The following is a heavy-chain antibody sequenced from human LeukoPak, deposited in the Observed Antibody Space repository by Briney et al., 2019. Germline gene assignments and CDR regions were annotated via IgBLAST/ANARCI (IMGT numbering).Heavy chain of an antibody. CDR3: ARGKWLLLFAPFDY. CDR2: ISYDGSNK. Sequence: GGSLRLSCAASGFTFSSYAMHWVRQAPGKGLEWVAVISYDGSNKYYADSVKGRFTISRDNSKNTLYLQMNSLRAEDTAVYYCARGKWLLLFAPFDYWGQGTLVTVSS. J-gene: IGHJ4*02. D-gene: IGHD3-22*01. CDR1: GFTFSSYA. V-gene: IGHV3-30-3*01.